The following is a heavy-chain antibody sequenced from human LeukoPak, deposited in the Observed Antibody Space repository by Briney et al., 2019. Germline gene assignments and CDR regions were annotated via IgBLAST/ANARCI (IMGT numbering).Heavy chain of an antibody. CDR3: ARRGYSGSLYYFDY. CDR1: GGSISSYY. Sequence: SETLSLTCTVSGGSISSYYWSWIRQPPGKGLEWIGYIYTSGSTNYNPSLKSRVTISVDTSKNQFSLKLSSVTAADTAVYYCARRGYSGSLYYFDYWGQGTLVTVSS. CDR2: IYTSGST. V-gene: IGHV4-4*09. D-gene: IGHD1-26*01. J-gene: IGHJ4*02.